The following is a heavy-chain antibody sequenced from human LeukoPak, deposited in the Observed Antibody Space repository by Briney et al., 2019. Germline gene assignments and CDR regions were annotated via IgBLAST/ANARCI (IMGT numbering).Heavy chain of an antibody. CDR1: GFTFSSNS. Sequence: GGSLRLSCAASGFTFSSNSMSWVRQAPGNGLEWVSVLYSGGNTYYADSVKGRFTISRDNSKNTLYLQMNSLRTEDTAVYYCARDRSDGFDYWGQGTLVTVSS. CDR3: ARDRSDGFDY. CDR2: LYSGGNT. V-gene: IGHV3-53*01. J-gene: IGHJ4*02.